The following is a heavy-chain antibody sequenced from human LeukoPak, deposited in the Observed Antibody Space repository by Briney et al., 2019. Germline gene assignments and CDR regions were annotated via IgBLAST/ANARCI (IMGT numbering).Heavy chain of an antibody. J-gene: IGHJ3*02. CDR1: GGTFSSYA. CDR2: IIPILGTA. V-gene: IGHV1-69*13. Sequence: GASVKVSCKASGGTFSSYAISWVRQAPGQGLEWMGGIIPILGTAKYAQKFQGRVTITADESTSTAYMELSSLRSEDTAVYYCAGLVADNAFDIWGQGTMVTVSS. CDR3: AGLVADNAFDI. D-gene: IGHD5-12*01.